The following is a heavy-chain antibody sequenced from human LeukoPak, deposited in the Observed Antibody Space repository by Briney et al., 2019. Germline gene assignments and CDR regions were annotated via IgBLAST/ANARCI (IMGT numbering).Heavy chain of an antibody. CDR3: ARGGISVAQGWFDP. V-gene: IGHV3-7*04. Sequence: GGSLRLSCVASGFTFNKYWMNWVRQAPGKGLEWVANIKQDGSEKYYVDSVKGRFTISRDNAKNSLYLQMNSLRAEDTAVYYCARGGISVAQGWFDPWGQGTLVTVSS. J-gene: IGHJ5*02. CDR2: IKQDGSEK. CDR1: GFTFNKYW. D-gene: IGHD6-19*01.